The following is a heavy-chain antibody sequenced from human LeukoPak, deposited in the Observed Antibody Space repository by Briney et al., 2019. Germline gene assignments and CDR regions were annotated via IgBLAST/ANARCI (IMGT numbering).Heavy chain of an antibody. J-gene: IGHJ4*02. CDR1: GGTFSSYA. V-gene: IGHV1-69*04. D-gene: IGHD2-2*01. CDR2: IIPILGIA. Sequence: GASVKVSCKASGGTFSSYAISWVRQAPGQGLEWMGRIIPILGIANYAQRFQGRVTITADKSTSTAYMELSSLRSEDTAVYYCARDLLPLKYQLPSGGFYWGQGTLVTVSS. CDR3: ARDLLPLKYQLPSGGFY.